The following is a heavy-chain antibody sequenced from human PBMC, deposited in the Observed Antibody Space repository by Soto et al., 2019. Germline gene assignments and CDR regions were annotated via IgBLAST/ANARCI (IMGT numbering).Heavy chain of an antibody. CDR3: ASHSSGWELYYYGMDV. Sequence: GGSLRLSCAASGFTFSSYAMHWVRQAPGKGLEWVAVISYDGSNKYYADSMKGRFTISRDNSKNTLYLQMNSLRAEDTAVYYCASHSSGWELYYYGMDVWGQGTTVTVSS. D-gene: IGHD6-19*01. J-gene: IGHJ6*02. CDR2: ISYDGSNK. V-gene: IGHV3-30-3*01. CDR1: GFTFSSYA.